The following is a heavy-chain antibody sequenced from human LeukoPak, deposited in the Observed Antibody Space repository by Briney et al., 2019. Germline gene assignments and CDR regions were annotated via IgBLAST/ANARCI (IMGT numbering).Heavy chain of an antibody. Sequence: AASVKVSCKASGGTFSSYAISWVRQTPGQGLEWMGRIIPILGIANYAQKFQGRVTITADKSTSTAYMELSSLRSEDTAVYYCARAKIVGATGFDYWGQGTLVTVSS. CDR2: IIPILGIA. V-gene: IGHV1-69*04. CDR3: ARAKIVGATGFDY. D-gene: IGHD1-26*01. J-gene: IGHJ4*02. CDR1: GGTFSSYA.